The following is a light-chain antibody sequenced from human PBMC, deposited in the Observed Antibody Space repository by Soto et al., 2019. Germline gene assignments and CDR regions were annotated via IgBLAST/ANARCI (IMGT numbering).Light chain of an antibody. V-gene: IGLV2-18*02. CDR1: SSDVGTYDR. J-gene: IGLJ2*01. CDR3: SSFTSDTTRV. Sequence: QSVLTQPPSVSGSPGQSVVISCTGTSSDVGTYDRVSWYQQPPGTAPKLIIYEVSDRPSGVPDRFSGSKSGNTASLTISGLQAEDEADYYCSSFTSDTTRVFGGGTKVTVL. CDR2: EVS.